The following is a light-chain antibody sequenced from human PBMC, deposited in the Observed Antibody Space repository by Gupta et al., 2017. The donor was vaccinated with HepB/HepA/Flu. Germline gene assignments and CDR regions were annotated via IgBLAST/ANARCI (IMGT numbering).Light chain of an antibody. J-gene: IGLJ1*01. CDR1: SSDVGGNNY. Sequence: QSALTQPASVSGSTGQSIVISCTGSSSDVGGNNYVSWYQQNPGNVPKLLIHDINNRTSGVSNRFSGSESGNTRSLTISGLQAEDEADYYCNSDTIGNTYVFGTGTKVTVL. V-gene: IGLV2-14*03. CDR3: NSDTIGNTYV. CDR2: DIN.